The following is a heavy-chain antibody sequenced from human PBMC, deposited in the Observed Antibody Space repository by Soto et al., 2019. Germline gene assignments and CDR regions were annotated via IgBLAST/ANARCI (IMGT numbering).Heavy chain of an antibody. D-gene: IGHD3-3*01. J-gene: IGHJ5*02. CDR1: GGSVNGYY. CDR3: ATRITVFGLLIPPFDP. Sequence: SETLSLTCAVYGGSVNGYYWNWTRQPPGKGLEWIGEINHTGGTHYNPSLKSRVTMSVDTSKNQFSLRLSSVTAADTAIYYCATRITVFGLLIPPFDPWGQGTQVTVSS. CDR2: INHTGGT. V-gene: IGHV4-34*01.